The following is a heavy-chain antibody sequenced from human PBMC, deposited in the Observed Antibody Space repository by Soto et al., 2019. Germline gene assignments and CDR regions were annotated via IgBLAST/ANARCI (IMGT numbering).Heavy chain of an antibody. V-gene: IGHV1-69*01. CDR2: IIPILTTP. J-gene: IGHJ6*02. CDR1: GGTFSIYG. CDR3: ATSVGIAPTGEGGMDV. D-gene: IGHD2-8*02. Sequence: QVQLVQSGAEVKKTGSSVKVSCKASGGTFSIYGFSWVRQAPGQGPEWIGGIIPILTTPNYAQKFQGRVTIGVDESRTTVYMELSSLKFEDTAVYYCATSVGIAPTGEGGMDVWGQGTSVSVSS.